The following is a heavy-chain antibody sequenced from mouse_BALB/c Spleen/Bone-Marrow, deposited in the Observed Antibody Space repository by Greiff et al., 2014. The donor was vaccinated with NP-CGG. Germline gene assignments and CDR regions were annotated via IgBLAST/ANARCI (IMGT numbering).Heavy chain of an antibody. CDR2: ISDGGGYT. D-gene: IGHD2-10*02. J-gene: IGHJ4*01. Sequence: DVHLVESGGGLVKPGGSLKLSCAASGFTFSDYYMYWVRQTPEKRLEWVATISDGGGYTYYPDSVRGRFTISRDNAKDNLYLQMSSLKSEDTAMYYCARSGERYGAMDYWGQGTSVTVFS. V-gene: IGHV5-4*02. CDR1: GFTFSDYY. CDR3: ARSGERYGAMDY.